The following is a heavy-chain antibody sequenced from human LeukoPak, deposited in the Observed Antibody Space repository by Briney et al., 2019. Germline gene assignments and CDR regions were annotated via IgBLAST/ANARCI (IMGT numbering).Heavy chain of an antibody. Sequence: GGSLRLSCAASGFTFSDYEMNWVRQDPGKGLEWISYISSSGTNIYYADSVKGRFSISKDSAKNSLYLQMNSLRAEDTAVYYCARGFTSRSGGSLGFWGQGTLVTVSS. CDR2: ISSSGTNI. CDR3: ARGFTSRSGGSLGF. J-gene: IGHJ4*02. D-gene: IGHD2-15*01. CDR1: GFTFSDYE. V-gene: IGHV3-48*03.